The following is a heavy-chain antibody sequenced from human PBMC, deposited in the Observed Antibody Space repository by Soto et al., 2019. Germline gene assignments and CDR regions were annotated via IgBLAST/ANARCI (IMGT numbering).Heavy chain of an antibody. D-gene: IGHD1-1*01. Sequence: SETLSLTCTVSGASISGFDCSWIRKSAWKGLEWIGRIYATGTTDYNPSLKSRVMMSVDTSKKQFSLKLRSVTAAETAVYYCGRDGTKPLREWFDPWGQGISVTVSS. V-gene: IGHV4-4*07. CDR2: IYATGTT. CDR3: GRDGTKPLREWFDP. CDR1: GASISGFD. J-gene: IGHJ5*02.